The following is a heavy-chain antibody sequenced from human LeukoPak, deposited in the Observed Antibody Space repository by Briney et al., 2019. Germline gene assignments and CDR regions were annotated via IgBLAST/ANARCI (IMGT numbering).Heavy chain of an antibody. Sequence: PGGSLRLSCAASGFTFSSFAMSWVRQAPGKGLEWVSAISGSGGSTYYADSVKGRFTISRDNSKNTLYLQMNSLRAEDTTVYYCAKDLGFSTVTTFRIWGQGTMVTVSS. CDR3: AKDLGFSTVTTFRI. V-gene: IGHV3-23*01. CDR1: GFTFSSFA. J-gene: IGHJ3*02. D-gene: IGHD4-17*01. CDR2: ISGSGGST.